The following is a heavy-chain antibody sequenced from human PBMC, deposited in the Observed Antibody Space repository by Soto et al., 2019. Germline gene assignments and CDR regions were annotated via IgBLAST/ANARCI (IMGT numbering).Heavy chain of an antibody. CDR1: GGSISSGDYY. CDR3: AREGTLWLNFDY. Sequence: SETLSLTCTVSGGSISSGDYYWSWIRQPPGKGLEWIGYIYYSGSTYYNPSLKSRVTISVDTSKNQFSLKLSSVTAADTAVYYCAREGTLWLNFDYWGQGTLVTVSS. D-gene: IGHD5-18*01. J-gene: IGHJ4*02. CDR2: IYYSGST. V-gene: IGHV4-30-4*01.